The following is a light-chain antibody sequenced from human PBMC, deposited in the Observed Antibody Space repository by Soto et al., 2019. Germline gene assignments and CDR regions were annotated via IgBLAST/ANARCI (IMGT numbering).Light chain of an antibody. CDR3: LQYASFPRT. CDR1: QGIGNS. V-gene: IGKV1-17*03. CDR2: TAS. J-gene: IGKJ1*01. Sequence: DIQMTQSPAVMSASVGDRVAITCRASQGIGNSLAWFQQKPGKAPKRLTYTASALQSGVPSRFSGSGSGTEFTLTISSLQPEDFATYYGLQYASFPRTFGQGTKVEIK.